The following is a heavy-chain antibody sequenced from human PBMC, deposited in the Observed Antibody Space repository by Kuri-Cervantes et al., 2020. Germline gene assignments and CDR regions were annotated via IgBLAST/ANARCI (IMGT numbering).Heavy chain of an antibody. J-gene: IGHJ5*02. D-gene: IGHD3-3*01. CDR1: GGSISSYY. Sequence: LRLSCTVSGGSISSYYWSWIRQPPGKGLEWIGYIYYSGSTNYNPSLKSRVTISVDTSKNQFSLKLSSVTAADTAVYYCARRDTYYDFWSGYYYSTIRGWFDPWGQGTLVTSPQ. V-gene: IGHV4-59*08. CDR2: IYYSGST. CDR3: ARRDTYYDFWSGYYYSTIRGWFDP.